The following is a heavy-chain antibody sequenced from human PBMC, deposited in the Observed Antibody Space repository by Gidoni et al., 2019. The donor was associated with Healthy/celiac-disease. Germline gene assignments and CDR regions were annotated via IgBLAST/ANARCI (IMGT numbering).Heavy chain of an antibody. Sequence: VPLQLWRAGLLTPSETLSLTCAVYGGSSSGYFSSCIRQRRGKGLEWIREINHSGSTNYNPALKSRDTIAGDTTKNQYSLKLSSETDAGTAVYYCARGRALGEDYYGSGSYYNPLVVWGQGTTVTVSS. J-gene: IGHJ6*02. D-gene: IGHD3-10*01. CDR1: GGSSSGYF. V-gene: IGHV4-34*01. CDR2: INHSGST. CDR3: ARGRALGEDYYGSGSYYNPLVV.